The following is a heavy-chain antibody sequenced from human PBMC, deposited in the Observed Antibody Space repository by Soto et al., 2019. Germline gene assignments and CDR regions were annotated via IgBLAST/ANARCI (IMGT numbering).Heavy chain of an antibody. CDR2: IYYSGST. Sequence: SETLSLTCTVSGGSISSGGYYWSWIRQHPGKGLEWIGYIYYSGSTYYNPSLKSRVTISVDTSKNQFSLKLSSVTAADTAVYYCAREYDFWSGPYFDYWGQGTLVTVSS. CDR3: AREYDFWSGPYFDY. V-gene: IGHV4-31*03. CDR1: GGSISSGGYY. J-gene: IGHJ4*02. D-gene: IGHD3-3*01.